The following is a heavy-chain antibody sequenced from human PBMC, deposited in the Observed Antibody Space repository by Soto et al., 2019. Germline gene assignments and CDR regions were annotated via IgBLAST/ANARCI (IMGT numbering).Heavy chain of an antibody. D-gene: IGHD4-4*01. J-gene: IGHJ4*02. CDR1: GFPFKSNA. CDR3: AKELRHDYNLAYFAH. V-gene: IGHV3-23*01. Sequence: SGGSLSLSLPPSGFPFKSNAGSGFRQAQGKGLEWVSVITGSGDSTYYADSVKGRFTISRDNSKNTLYLQMNSLRAEDTAVYYCAKELRHDYNLAYFAHWGQGTLVTVSS. CDR2: ITGSGDST.